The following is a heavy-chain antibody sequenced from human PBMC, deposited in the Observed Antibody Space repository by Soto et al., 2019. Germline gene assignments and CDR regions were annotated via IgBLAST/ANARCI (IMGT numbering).Heavy chain of an antibody. D-gene: IGHD3-3*01. CDR3: ARGRRYDFWSGSDRDDFDY. V-gene: IGHV4-61*01. CDR2: IYYSGST. J-gene: IGHJ4*02. CDR1: GGSVCSGSYY. Sequence: PXETLSLTCTVSGGSVCSGSYYCNWIREPPGKGLEWIGYIYYSGSTNYNPSLKSRVTISLDTSKNQFSLKLSSVTAADTAVYYCARGRRYDFWSGSDRDDFDYWGQGTLVTVSS.